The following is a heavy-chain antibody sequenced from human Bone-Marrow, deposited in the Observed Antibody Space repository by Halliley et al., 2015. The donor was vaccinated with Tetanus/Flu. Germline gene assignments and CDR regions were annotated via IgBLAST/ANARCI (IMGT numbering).Heavy chain of an antibody. J-gene: IGHJ3*02. D-gene: IGHD1-26*01. CDR2: ITSNAEST. V-gene: IGHV3-64D*09. CDR1: GFTFNMYA. Sequence: SLRLSCSASGFTFNMYAMHWVRQAPGKGLESVSSITSNAESTYYTDSVKDRFTISRDNSKNTLYLQMSSLRPEDTAVYYCVKGGATLLFAFDIWGQGTVVTVPS. CDR3: VKGGATLLFAFDI.